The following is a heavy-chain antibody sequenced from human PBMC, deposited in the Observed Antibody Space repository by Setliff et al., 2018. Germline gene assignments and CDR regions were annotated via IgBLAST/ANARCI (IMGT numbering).Heavy chain of an antibody. V-gene: IGHV3-7*01. CDR1: GFTFSSYG. CDR3: ARAGWGVPGDFWSGSRDPYGMDV. D-gene: IGHD3-3*01. CDR2: INGDGSET. J-gene: IGHJ6*02. Sequence: PGGSLRLSCAASGFTFSSYGMHWVRQAPGKGLEWVANINGDGSETYYVDSVKGRFTISRDNAKNSLYLQMNSLRAEDTAVYYCARAGWGVPGDFWSGSRDPYGMDVWGQGTTVTVSS.